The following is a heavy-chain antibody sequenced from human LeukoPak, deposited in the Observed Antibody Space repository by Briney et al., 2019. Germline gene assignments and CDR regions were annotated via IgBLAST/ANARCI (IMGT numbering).Heavy chain of an antibody. CDR3: AHYGDYRFLYYFDY. CDR1: GFSLTTSGVG. Sequence: SGPTLVEPTQTLTLTCTFSGFSLTTSGVGVGWIRQPPGRALEWLALIYWNADNRYSPSLKSRLTITKDTSKNQVLLTMANMGPVDTATYYCAHYGDYRFLYYFDYWGQGTLVTVSS. V-gene: IGHV2-5*01. J-gene: IGHJ4*02. CDR2: IYWNADN. D-gene: IGHD4-11*01.